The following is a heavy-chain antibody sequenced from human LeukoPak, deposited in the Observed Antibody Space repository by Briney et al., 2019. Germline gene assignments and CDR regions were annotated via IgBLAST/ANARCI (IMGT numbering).Heavy chain of an antibody. D-gene: IGHD3-22*01. CDR1: GFTFSSYW. CDR3: AKSLYDRRALNY. V-gene: IGHV3-74*01. Sequence: PGGSLRLSCAASGFTFSSYWMHWVRQAPGKGLVWVSRINSDGSSTSYADSVKGRFTISRDNAKNTLYLQMNSLRAEDTAVYYCAKSLYDRRALNYWGQGTLVTVSS. CDR2: INSDGSST. J-gene: IGHJ4*02.